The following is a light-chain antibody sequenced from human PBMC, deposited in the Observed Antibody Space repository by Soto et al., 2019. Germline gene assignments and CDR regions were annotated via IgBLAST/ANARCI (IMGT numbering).Light chain of an antibody. Sequence: VWPQSQAPLSASPGALAHPPCSASEAVATNLAWYQQKPGQAPRLLLSGASTRAAGISPRFRGSGSGTEFSPTISSLRSEDSSIYYCQQYFEWPPMTFGQGNKGDLK. V-gene: IGKV3-15*01. CDR1: EAVATN. CDR2: GAS. CDR3: QQYFEWPPMT. J-gene: IGKJ1*01.